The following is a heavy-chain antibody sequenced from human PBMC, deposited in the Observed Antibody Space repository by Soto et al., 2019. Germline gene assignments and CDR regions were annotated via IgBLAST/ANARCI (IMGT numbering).Heavy chain of an antibody. CDR2: ISAYNGNT. Sequence: QVQLVQSGAEVKKPGASVKVSCKASGYTFTSYGISWVRQAPGQGLEWMGWISAYNGNTNYAQKLQGRVTVTTDTSTSTAYMELRSLRSDDTAVYYCARAASYCSSTSCYADYYGMDVWGQGTTVTVSS. J-gene: IGHJ6*02. V-gene: IGHV1-18*01. CDR3: ARAASYCSSTSCYADYYGMDV. D-gene: IGHD2-2*01. CDR1: GYTFTSYG.